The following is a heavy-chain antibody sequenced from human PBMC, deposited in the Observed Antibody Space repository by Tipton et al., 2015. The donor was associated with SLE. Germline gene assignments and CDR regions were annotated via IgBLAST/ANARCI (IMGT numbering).Heavy chain of an antibody. CDR3: AKDRVVLIYWFDS. V-gene: IGHV3-23*01. Sequence: SLRLSCAASGFNFSNYAMTWVRQAPGKGLEWVASISSTDKTFYADSVKGRFTVSRDNSKNTLYLHMNSLRAEDTAIYYCAKDRVVLIYWFDSWGQGTLVSVSS. J-gene: IGHJ5*01. D-gene: IGHD2-15*01. CDR2: ISSTDKT. CDR1: GFNFSNYA.